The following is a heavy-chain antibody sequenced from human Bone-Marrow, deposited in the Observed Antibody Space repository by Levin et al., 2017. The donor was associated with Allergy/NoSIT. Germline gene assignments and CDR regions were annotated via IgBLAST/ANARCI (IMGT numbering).Heavy chain of an antibody. CDR2: INTSGGTT. J-gene: IGHJ4*02. V-gene: IGHV3-23*01. CDR1: GFTFSSFA. D-gene: IGHD6-13*01. Sequence: PGGSLRLSRAASGFTFSSFAMSWVRQAPGKGLEWVSVINTSGGTTDYADSVKGRFTISRDNSKNMLFLQMNSLRGEDTAVYYCAKEGFRTAAAPFGWGQGILVTVSS. CDR3: AKEGFRTAAAPFG.